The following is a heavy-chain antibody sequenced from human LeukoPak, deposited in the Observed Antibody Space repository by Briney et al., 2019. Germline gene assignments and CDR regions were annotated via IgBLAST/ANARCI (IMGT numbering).Heavy chain of an antibody. J-gene: IGHJ4*02. CDR2: IKQDGRDK. Sequence: GGSLRLSCAASGFTLSSYWMTWVRQAPGKGLEWVANIKQDGRDKYYLDSVKGRFIISRDNAKNSLYLQMNSLRVEDTAVYFCARKGGSQYFDFWGQGTLVTVSS. CDR3: ARKGGSQYFDF. D-gene: IGHD5-12*01. V-gene: IGHV3-7*02. CDR1: GFTLSSYW.